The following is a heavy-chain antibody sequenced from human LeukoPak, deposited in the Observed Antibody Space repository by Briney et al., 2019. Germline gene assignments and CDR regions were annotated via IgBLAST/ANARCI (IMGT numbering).Heavy chain of an antibody. D-gene: IGHD1-26*01. J-gene: IGHJ5*02. Sequence: SVKVSCKASGGTFSSYAISWVRQAPGQGLEWMGRIIPVLGIANYEQKFQVKVTITADKSTSTAHMELSSLRSEDTAVYYCARSIQWELVYNWFDPWGQGALVTVSS. V-gene: IGHV1-69*04. CDR3: ARSIQWELVYNWFDP. CDR1: GGTFSSYA. CDR2: IIPVLGIA.